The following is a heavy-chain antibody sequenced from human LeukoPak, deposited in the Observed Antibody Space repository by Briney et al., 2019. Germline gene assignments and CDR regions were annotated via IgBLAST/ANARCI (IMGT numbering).Heavy chain of an antibody. V-gene: IGHV4-31*03. J-gene: IGHJ3*02. Sequence: SQTLSLTCTVSGGSISSGGYYWRWIRQHPGKGLEWIGYIYYSGSTNYNPSLKSRVTISVDTSKNQFSLKLSSVTAADTAVYYCARREIVADAFDIWGQGTMVTVSS. CDR1: GGSISSGGYY. CDR2: IYYSGST. CDR3: ARREIVADAFDI. D-gene: IGHD3-22*01.